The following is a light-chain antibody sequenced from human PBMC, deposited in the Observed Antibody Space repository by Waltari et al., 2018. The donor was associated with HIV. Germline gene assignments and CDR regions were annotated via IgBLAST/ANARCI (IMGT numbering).Light chain of an antibody. Sequence: QSVLTQPPAVSESPRQRVTISCAARRSTLGTTPVNWSQPAPGKAPKLLIYYDDLLSSGVSDRFSGSKPGTSASLAIRGLQSEDEDEYYCGAWDDYLNGYVFGSGTKVTVL. CDR3: GAWDDYLNGYV. J-gene: IGLJ1*01. CDR1: RSTLGTTP. CDR2: YDD. V-gene: IGLV1-36*01.